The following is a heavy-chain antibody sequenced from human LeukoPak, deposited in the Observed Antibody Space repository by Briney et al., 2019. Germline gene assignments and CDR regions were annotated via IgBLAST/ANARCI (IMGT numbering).Heavy chain of an antibody. J-gene: IGHJ4*02. CDR1: GGSISSGGYY. CDR3: AKDRRVITFGNREGR. CDR2: IYHSGST. Sequence: PSQTLSLTCTVSGGSISSGGYYWSWLRQPPGKGREWIGYIYHSGSTYYNPSLKSLVTISVDRSKNQFSLKLSSVTAADTAVYYCAKDRRVITFGNREGRGGQGTLVTVSS. V-gene: IGHV4-30-2*01. D-gene: IGHD3-16*01.